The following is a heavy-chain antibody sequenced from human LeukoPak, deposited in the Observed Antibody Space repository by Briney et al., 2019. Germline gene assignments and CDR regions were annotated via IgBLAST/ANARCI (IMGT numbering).Heavy chain of an antibody. J-gene: IGHJ3*02. CDR3: AAAISSYDSSGRI. D-gene: IGHD3-22*01. Sequence: ASVKVSCKASGYTFTSYDINWVRQATGQGLEWMGWMNPNSGNTGYAQKLQGRVTMTTDTSTSTAYMELRSLRSDDTAVYYCAAAISSYDSSGRIWGQGTMVTVSS. CDR2: MNPNSGNT. V-gene: IGHV1-8*01. CDR1: GYTFTSYD.